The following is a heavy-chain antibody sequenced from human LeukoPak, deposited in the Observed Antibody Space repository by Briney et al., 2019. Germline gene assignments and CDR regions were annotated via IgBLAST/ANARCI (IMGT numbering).Heavy chain of an antibody. CDR2: ISGSGGST. Sequence: PGGSLRLSCAASGFTFSSYAMSWVRQAPGKGLEWVSAISGSGGSTYYADSVKGRFTISRDNSKNTLYLQMNSLRAEDTAVYYCAKDRTPYSYGEGRGYFQHWGQGTLVTVSS. CDR3: AKDRTPYSYGEGRGYFQH. J-gene: IGHJ1*01. V-gene: IGHV3-23*01. D-gene: IGHD5-18*01. CDR1: GFTFSSYA.